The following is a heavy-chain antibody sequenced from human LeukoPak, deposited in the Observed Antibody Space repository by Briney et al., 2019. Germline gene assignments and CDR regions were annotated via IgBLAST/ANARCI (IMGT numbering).Heavy chain of an antibody. J-gene: IGHJ6*03. CDR2: ISGSGGNT. CDR1: GFSFSNYA. D-gene: IGHD2-21*02. V-gene: IGHV3-23*01. Sequence: PGGSLRLSCAASGFSFSNYAMSWVRQTPGKGLEWVSTISGSGGNTDYANSVKGRFTISRDNSKNTLYLHMNNLRVEDTAVYYCARVMVADIPGEDYFYYYMDVWGKGTTVTISS. CDR3: ARVMVADIPGEDYFYYYMDV.